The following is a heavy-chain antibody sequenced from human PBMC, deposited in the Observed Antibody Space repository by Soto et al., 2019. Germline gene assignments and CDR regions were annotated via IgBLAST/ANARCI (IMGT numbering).Heavy chain of an antibody. CDR2: ISVDGTQN. V-gene: IGHV3-30*18. CDR1: GFTFNTYD. D-gene: IGHD2-15*01. Sequence: PGGSLRLSCAASGFTFNTYDMHWVRQAPGKGLEWVAAISVDGTQNYIVYSLKGRFIISRDNSNDTLYLQMNSLRPEDTAVYYCAKPKFVGYCSRPSCYVIDHWGQGTLVTVSS. CDR3: AKPKFVGYCSRPSCYVIDH. J-gene: IGHJ4*02.